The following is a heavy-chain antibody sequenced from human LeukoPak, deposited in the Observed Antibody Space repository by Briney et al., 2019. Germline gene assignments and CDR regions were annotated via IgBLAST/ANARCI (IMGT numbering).Heavy chain of an antibody. Sequence: GGSLRLSCAASGFTFSTYGIHWVRQAPGKGLEWVAFIRYDGSNKYYADSVKGRFTISRDNAKNSLYLQMNSLRAEDTALYYCAKDIGRSAVGATPFDYWGQGTLVTVSS. CDR3: AKDIGRSAVGATPFDY. CDR2: IRYDGSNK. J-gene: IGHJ4*02. D-gene: IGHD1-26*01. CDR1: GFTFSTYG. V-gene: IGHV3-30*02.